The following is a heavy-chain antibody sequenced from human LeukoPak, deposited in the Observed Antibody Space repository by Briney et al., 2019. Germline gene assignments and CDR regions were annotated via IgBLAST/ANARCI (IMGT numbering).Heavy chain of an antibody. Sequence: SETLSLTCTVSGGSISSGDYYWSWIRQPPGKGLEWIGYIYYSGSTYYNPSLKSRVTISVDTSKNQFSLKLSSVTAADTAVYYCARQGSRMGAPGYWGQGTLVTVSS. CDR3: ARQGSRMGAPGY. CDR1: GGSISSGDYY. CDR2: IYYSGST. V-gene: IGHV4-30-4*01. J-gene: IGHJ4*02. D-gene: IGHD1-26*01.